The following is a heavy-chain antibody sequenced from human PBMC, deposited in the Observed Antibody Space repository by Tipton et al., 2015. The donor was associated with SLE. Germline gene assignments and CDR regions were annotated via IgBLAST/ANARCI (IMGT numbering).Heavy chain of an antibody. J-gene: IGHJ4*02. D-gene: IGHD2-15*01. CDR2: INPSDGST. CDR3: ARDPYPYHSGTPL. CDR1: GYTVTRYY. Sequence: QLVQSGAEVKKPGASVKVSCMASGYTVTRYYMHWVRQAPGQGLEWMGIINPSDGSTKYAQSLQGRVTMTTDTSTRTAYMELKNLRSDDTAVYYCARDPYPYHSGTPLWGQGTLVTVST. V-gene: IGHV1-46*01.